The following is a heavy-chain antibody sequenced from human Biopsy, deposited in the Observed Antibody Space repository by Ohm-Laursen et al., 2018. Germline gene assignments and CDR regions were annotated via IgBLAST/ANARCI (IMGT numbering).Heavy chain of an antibody. J-gene: IGHJ4*02. V-gene: IGHV1-46*01. CDR2: INPNNDNT. D-gene: IGHD3-22*01. CDR3: ARGPRGLVVITTTALYFDY. CDR1: GYTFTSYY. Sequence: ASVKVSCKASGYTFTSYYLHWVRQAPGQGLEWMGRINPNNDNTAYAQKFQGRITKTKDTSTSTVYMDLSSLTFDDSAVYYCARGPRGLVVITTTALYFDYWGQGNLVTVSS.